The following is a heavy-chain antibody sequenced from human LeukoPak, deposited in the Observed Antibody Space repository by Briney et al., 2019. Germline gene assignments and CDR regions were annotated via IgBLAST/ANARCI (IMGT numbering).Heavy chain of an antibody. D-gene: IGHD5-18*01. CDR3: ARGKRGISRYSYGYVRMPTPFDY. CDR1: GFTFSSYW. V-gene: IGHV3-7*01. Sequence: GGSLRLSCAASGFTFSSYWMSWVRQAPGKGLEWVANIKQDGSEKYYVDSVKGRFTISRDNAKNSLYLQMNSLRAEDTAVYYCARGKRGISRYSYGYVRMPTPFDYWGQGTLVTVSS. J-gene: IGHJ4*02. CDR2: IKQDGSEK.